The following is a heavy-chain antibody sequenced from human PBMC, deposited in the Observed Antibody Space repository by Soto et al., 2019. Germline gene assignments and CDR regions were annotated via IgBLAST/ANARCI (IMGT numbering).Heavy chain of an antibody. CDR3: ARDSVRGGLRLLDY. V-gene: IGHV3-48*02. J-gene: IGHJ4*02. CDR1: GFTFSSYS. D-gene: IGHD3-16*01. CDR2: ISSSSSTI. Sequence: GGSLRLSCAASGFTFSSYSMNWVRQAPGKGLEWVSYISSSSSTIYYADSVKGRFTISRDNAKNSLYLQMNSLRDEDTAVYYCARDSVRGGLRLLDYWGQGTLVTVSS.